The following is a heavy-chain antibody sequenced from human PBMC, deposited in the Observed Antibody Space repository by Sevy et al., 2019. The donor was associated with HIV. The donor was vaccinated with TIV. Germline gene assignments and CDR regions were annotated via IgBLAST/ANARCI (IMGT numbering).Heavy chain of an antibody. D-gene: IGHD3-10*01. CDR2: ISYDGSNK. Sequence: GGSLRLSCAASGLTFSSYAMHWVRQAPGKGLEWVAVISYDGSNKYYADSVKGRFTISRDNSKNTLYLQMNSLRAEDTAVYYCAREDVGFYYYGSGSYYNPRYGMDVWGQGTTVTVSS. J-gene: IGHJ6*02. V-gene: IGHV3-30-3*01. CDR1: GLTFSSYA. CDR3: AREDVGFYYYGSGSYYNPRYGMDV.